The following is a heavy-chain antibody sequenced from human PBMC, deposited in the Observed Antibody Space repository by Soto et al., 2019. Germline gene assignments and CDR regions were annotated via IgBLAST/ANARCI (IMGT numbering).Heavy chain of an antibody. CDR1: GYTFTSYG. CDR2: ISAYNGNT. J-gene: IGHJ6*02. D-gene: IGHD3-22*01. CDR3: ARGIVSSPSLHYYYYYGMDV. V-gene: IGHV1-18*01. Sequence: ASVKVSCKASGYTFTSYGISWVRQAPGQGLKWMGWISAYNGNTNYAQKLQGRVTMTTDTSTSTAYMELRSLRSDDTAVYYCARGIVSSPSLHYYYYYGMDVWGQGTTVTVSS.